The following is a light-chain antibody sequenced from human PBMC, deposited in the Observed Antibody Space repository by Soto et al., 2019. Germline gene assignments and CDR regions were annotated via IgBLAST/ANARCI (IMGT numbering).Light chain of an antibody. CDR1: QSVSSNS. CDR3: QQYGSSLYT. J-gene: IGKJ2*01. CDR2: GAS. V-gene: IGKV3-20*01. Sequence: EIVLTQSPGTLSLSPGERATLSCRASQSVSSNSLNWYQQKPGQAPRLLIYGASSRATGIPDRFSGSGSGTEFTLSISRLEPEDFAVYYCQQYGSSLYTFGQGTKLEIK.